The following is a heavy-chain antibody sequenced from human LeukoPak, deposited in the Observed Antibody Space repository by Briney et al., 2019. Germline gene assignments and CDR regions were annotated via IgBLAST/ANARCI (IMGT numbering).Heavy chain of an antibody. CDR1: GYSITELS. J-gene: IGHJ4*02. CDR3: ATGTHYDLLPF. V-gene: IGHV1-24*01. CDR2: FDPGSGEI. D-gene: IGHD3-9*01. Sequence: AASVKVSCKVSGYSITELSTHWARQAPGKGLEWMGGFDPGSGEIIYEQKVQDRVTMTEDTSTDTAYMELSSLRSEDTALYYCATGTHYDLLPFWGQGTLVTVSS.